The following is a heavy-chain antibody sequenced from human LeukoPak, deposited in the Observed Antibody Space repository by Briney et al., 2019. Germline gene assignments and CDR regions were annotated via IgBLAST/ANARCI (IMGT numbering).Heavy chain of an antibody. CDR2: IIPIFGTA. Sequence: ASVKVSCKASGGTFNSYAISWVRQAPGQGLEWMGGIIPIFGTANYAQKLQGRVTITADESTSTAYMELSSLRSEDTAVYYCARDKGGWPNNWFDPWGQGTLVTVSS. CDR3: ARDKGGWPNNWFDP. V-gene: IGHV1-69*01. CDR1: GGTFNSYA. J-gene: IGHJ5*02. D-gene: IGHD6-19*01.